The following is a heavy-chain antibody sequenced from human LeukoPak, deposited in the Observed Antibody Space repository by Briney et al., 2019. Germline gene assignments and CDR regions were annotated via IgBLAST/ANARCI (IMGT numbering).Heavy chain of an antibody. CDR2: IYTGGST. CDR1: GGSISSATYY. J-gene: IGHJ4*02. Sequence: SETLSLTCTVSGGSISSATYYWSWIRQPAGKGLEWIGRIYTGGSTNYNPSLKSRVTISVDTSKNQFSLKLSSVTAADTAVYYCARAPPITMVRGVIKYFDYWGQGTLVTVSS. CDR3: ARAPPITMVRGVIKYFDY. D-gene: IGHD3-10*01. V-gene: IGHV4-61*02.